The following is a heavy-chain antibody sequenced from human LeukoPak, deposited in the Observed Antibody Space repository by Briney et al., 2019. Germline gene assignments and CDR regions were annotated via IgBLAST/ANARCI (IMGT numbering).Heavy chain of an antibody. CDR3: ARDRVAAAGTNWFDP. D-gene: IGHD6-13*01. Sequence: KSGGSLRLSCAASGFTFSSFSMIWVRQAPGKGLEWVSSTSSSSAYTFYAESGKGRFTISRDNAKNSLYLQMNSLRAEDTAVYYCARDRVAAAGTNWFDPWGQGTLVTVSS. CDR2: TSSSSAYT. J-gene: IGHJ5*02. CDR1: GFTFSSFS. V-gene: IGHV3-21*04.